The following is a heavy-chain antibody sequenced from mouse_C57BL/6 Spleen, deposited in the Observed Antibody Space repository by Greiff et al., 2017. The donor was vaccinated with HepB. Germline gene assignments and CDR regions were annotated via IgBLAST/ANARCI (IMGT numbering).Heavy chain of an antibody. J-gene: IGHJ2*01. Sequence: VKLQESGAELVKPGASVKLSCKASGYTFTEYTIHWVKQRSGQGLEWIGWFYPGSGSIKYNEKFKDKATLTADKSSSTVYMELSRLTSEDSAVYFCARHEDWGYDGYYFDYWGQGTTLTVSS. CDR2: FYPGSGSI. CDR1: GYTFTEYT. D-gene: IGHD2-2*01. CDR3: ARHEDWGYDGYYFDY. V-gene: IGHV1-62-2*01.